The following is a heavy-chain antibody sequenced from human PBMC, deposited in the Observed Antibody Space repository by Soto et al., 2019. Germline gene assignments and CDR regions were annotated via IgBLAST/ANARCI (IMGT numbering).Heavy chain of an antibody. Sequence: EVQLLESGGGSVQPGGSLRLSCAASGFTFGSYAMTWVRQAPGKGLEWVSAISFGGGSTYYADSVKGRFTISRDNSKNTLYLQMTSLRAEDTAIYYCATDSFRSGIAVAGNYWGQGTLVTVSS. D-gene: IGHD6-19*01. CDR2: ISFGGGST. V-gene: IGHV3-23*01. J-gene: IGHJ4*02. CDR1: GFTFGSYA. CDR3: ATDSFRSGIAVAGNY.